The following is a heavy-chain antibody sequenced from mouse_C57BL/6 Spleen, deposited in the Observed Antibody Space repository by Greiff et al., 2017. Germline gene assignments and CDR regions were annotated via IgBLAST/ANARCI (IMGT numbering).Heavy chain of an antibody. D-gene: IGHD1-1*01. CDR2: LGPGSGST. V-gene: IGHV1-77*01. CDR3: ARSRDYYRFDY. Sequence: VQLQESGAELVKPGASVKISCKASGYTFTDYYINWVKQRPGQGLEWIGKLGPGSGSTYYNEKFKGKATLTADKSSSTAYMQLSSLTSEDSAVYFCARSRDYYRFDYGGKGTTLTVSS. J-gene: IGHJ2*01. CDR1: GYTFTDYY.